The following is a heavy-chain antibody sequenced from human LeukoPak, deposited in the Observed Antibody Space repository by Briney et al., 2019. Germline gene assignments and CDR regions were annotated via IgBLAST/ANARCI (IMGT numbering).Heavy chain of an antibody. D-gene: IGHD3-10*01. J-gene: IGHJ2*01. Sequence: GGSLRLSCAASGFTFDDYAMHWVRQAPGKGLEWVSGISWNSGSIGYADSVKGRFTISRDSAKNSLYLQMNSLRAEDMALYYCAKSGTGDRLGWYFDLWGRGTLVTVSS. V-gene: IGHV3-9*03. CDR3: AKSGTGDRLGWYFDL. CDR2: ISWNSGSI. CDR1: GFTFDDYA.